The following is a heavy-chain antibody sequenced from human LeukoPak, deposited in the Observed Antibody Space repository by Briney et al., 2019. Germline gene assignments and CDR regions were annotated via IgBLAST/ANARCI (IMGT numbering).Heavy chain of an antibody. J-gene: IGHJ4*02. CDR2: INHSGST. CDR3: ASSGWYRGY. V-gene: IGHV4-34*01. Sequence: SETLSLTCAVYGVSFSGYYWSWIRQPPGKGLEWIGEINHSGSTTYNPSLKGRVTMSVDTSKNQFSLKLNSVTAADTAVYYCASSGWYRGYWGQGTLVTVSS. CDR1: GVSFSGYY. D-gene: IGHD6-19*01.